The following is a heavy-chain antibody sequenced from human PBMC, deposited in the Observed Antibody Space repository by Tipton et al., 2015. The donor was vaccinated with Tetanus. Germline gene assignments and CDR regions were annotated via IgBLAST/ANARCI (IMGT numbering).Heavy chain of an antibody. CDR3: ASGLRAARGVYYYYGMDV. Sequence: SLRLSCAASGFTFSSYSMNWVRQAPGKGLEWVSYISSSSSTIYYADSVKGRFTISRDNAKNSLYLQMNSLRDEDTAVYYCASGLRAARGVYYYYGMDVWGQGTTVTVSS. D-gene: IGHD3-16*01. J-gene: IGHJ6*02. V-gene: IGHV3-48*02. CDR2: ISSSSSTI. CDR1: GFTFSSYS.